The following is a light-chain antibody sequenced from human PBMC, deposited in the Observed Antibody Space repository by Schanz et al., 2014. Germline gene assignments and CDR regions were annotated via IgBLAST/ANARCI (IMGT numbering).Light chain of an antibody. Sequence: QSALTQPPSASGSPGQSVTISCTGTSSDVGGYNYVSWYQQHPGKVPKLMIYEVSKRPPGVPDRFSGSKSGDTASLTISGLQAEDEAVYFCSSFTSITILFGGGTKLTVL. J-gene: IGLJ2*01. CDR1: SSDVGGYNY. CDR2: EVS. CDR3: SSFTSITIL. V-gene: IGLV2-8*01.